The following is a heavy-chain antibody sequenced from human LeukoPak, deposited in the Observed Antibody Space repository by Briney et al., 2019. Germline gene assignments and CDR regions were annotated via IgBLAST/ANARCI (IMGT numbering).Heavy chain of an antibody. CDR1: GYTFTNYF. CDR2: SNPSGGST. D-gene: IGHD4-17*01. V-gene: IGHV1-46*01. CDR3: ARDQTTGSFDY. J-gene: IGHJ4*02. Sequence: ASVKVSCRASGYTFTNYFIHWVRQPPGQGPEWMAISNPSGGSTTYAHKFQGRVTLTRDPSTSTAYIDLRSLRSEDTAVSYRARDQTTGSFDYSGQGTLVTVSS.